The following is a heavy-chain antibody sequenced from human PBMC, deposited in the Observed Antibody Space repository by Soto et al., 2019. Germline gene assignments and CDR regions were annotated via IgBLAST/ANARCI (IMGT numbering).Heavy chain of an antibody. Sequence: SVKVSCKASGFTFTSSAFQWVRQARGQRLEWIGWIAVGSGYTNYAQRFQDRVTLTRDMSTATTYMELSRLTSEDTAIYYCAADATAWQQMVPPAYWGQGTLVTFSS. CDR1: GFTFTSSA. CDR2: IAVGSGYT. CDR3: AADATAWQQMVPPAY. D-gene: IGHD3-10*01. J-gene: IGHJ4*02. V-gene: IGHV1-58*01.